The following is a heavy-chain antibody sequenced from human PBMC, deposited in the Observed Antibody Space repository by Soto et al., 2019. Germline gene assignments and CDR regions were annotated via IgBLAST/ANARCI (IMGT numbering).Heavy chain of an antibody. CDR2: IYYSGST. Sequence: SETLSLTCTVSGGSISSYYWSWIRQPPGKGLEWIGYIYYSGSTNYNPSLKSRVTISVDTSKNQFSLKLSSVTAADTALYYCARAGVYYYDSSGYFWFDYWGQGTLVTVS. D-gene: IGHD3-22*01. V-gene: IGHV4-59*01. CDR3: ARAGVYYYDSSGYFWFDY. J-gene: IGHJ4*02. CDR1: GGSISSYY.